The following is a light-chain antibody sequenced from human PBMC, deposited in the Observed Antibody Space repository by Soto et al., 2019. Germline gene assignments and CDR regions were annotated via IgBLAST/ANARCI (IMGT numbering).Light chain of an antibody. CDR1: QSLLHSNGYNY. J-gene: IGKJ1*01. V-gene: IGKV1-5*01. CDR3: QQYNSYSPT. CDR2: DAS. Sequence: MTQSPLSLPVTPGEPASISCRSSQSLLHSNGYNYLNWYQQKPGKAPKLLIYDASSLESGVPSRFSGSGSGTEFTLTISSLQPDDFATYYCQQYNSYSPTFGQGTKVDIK.